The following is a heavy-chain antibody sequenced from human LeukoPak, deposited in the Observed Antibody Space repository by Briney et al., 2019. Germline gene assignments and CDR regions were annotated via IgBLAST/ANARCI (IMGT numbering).Heavy chain of an antibody. CDR2: IYITGNT. D-gene: IGHD1-26*01. CDR1: GASMSSSY. V-gene: IGHV4-4*07. J-gene: IGHJ4*02. Sequence: SETLSLTCTVSGASMSSSYWSWIRQLAGKGLEWIGRIYITGNTHYNPSLKSPVTMSVDTSKNQFPLKLASVTAADTAVYYCARGSGSTTPFPFDYWGQGTLVTVSS. CDR3: ARGSGSTTPFPFDY.